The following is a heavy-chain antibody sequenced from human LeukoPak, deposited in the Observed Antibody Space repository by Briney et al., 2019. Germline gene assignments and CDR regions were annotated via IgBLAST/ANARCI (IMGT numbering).Heavy chain of an antibody. J-gene: IGHJ4*02. CDR1: GGSISSYY. D-gene: IGHD2-8*02. CDR2: IYYSGST. CDR3: ARGSGGYRY. V-gene: IGHV4-59*01. Sequence: SETLSLTCTVSGGSISSYYWSWLRQPPGKGLEWIGYIYYSGSTNYNPSLKSRVTISVDTSKNQFSLKLSSVTAADTAVYYCARGSGGYRYWGQGTLVTVSS.